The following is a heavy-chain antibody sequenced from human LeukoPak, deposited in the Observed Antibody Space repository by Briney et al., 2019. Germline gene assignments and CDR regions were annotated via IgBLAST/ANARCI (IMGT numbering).Heavy chain of an antibody. CDR2: ISSSSSYI. D-gene: IGHD6-25*01. J-gene: IGHJ3*02. CDR3: ARDRAEIQRASYAFDI. Sequence: PGGSLRLSYAASGLTFSSCSINWVRQAPGKGLEWVSSISSSSSYIDYADSVKGRFTISRDNAKNSLYLQMNSLRAEDTAVYYCARDRAEIQRASYAFDIWGQGTMVTVSS. V-gene: IGHV3-21*01. CDR1: GLTFSSCS.